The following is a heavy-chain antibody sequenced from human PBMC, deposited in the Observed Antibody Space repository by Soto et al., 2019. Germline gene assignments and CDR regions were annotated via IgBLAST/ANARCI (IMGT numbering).Heavy chain of an antibody. J-gene: IGHJ4*02. CDR3: ARDAGLASAIDY. V-gene: IGHV4-31*02. D-gene: IGHD1-26*01. CDR1: GDSVDRGGQY. CDR2: IYWTGST. Sequence: QVQLQESVPGLVKPSQTLSVTCSVSGDSVDRGGQYWTWISQHPGKGLEWIGSIYWTGSTSYNPSLKSRVTISVDRSKNQFSLKVSSVTAADTAVYYCARDAGLASAIDYWGQGTLITVSS.